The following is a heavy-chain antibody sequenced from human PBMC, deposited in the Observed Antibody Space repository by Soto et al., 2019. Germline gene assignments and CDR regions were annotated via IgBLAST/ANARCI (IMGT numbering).Heavy chain of an antibody. CDR3: ARDDRIAVAGYYYYYGMDV. D-gene: IGHD6-19*01. CDR1: GGSISSSNW. V-gene: IGHV4-4*02. Sequence: SETLPLTCAVSGGSISSSNWWSWVRQPPWKGLEWIGEIYHSGSTNYNPSLKSRVTISVDKSKNQFSLKLSSVTAADTAVYYCARDDRIAVAGYYYYYGMDVWGQGTTVTVS. CDR2: IYHSGST. J-gene: IGHJ6*02.